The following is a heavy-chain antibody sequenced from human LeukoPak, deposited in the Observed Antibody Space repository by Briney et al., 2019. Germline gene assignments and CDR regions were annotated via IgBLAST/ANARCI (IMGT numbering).Heavy chain of an antibody. Sequence: GASVKVSCKASGYTFTSHGVTWVRQAPGQGLEWMGWISTYNGYSDSAQKFQGRVTMTTDTSTSTAYMELRSLRSDDTAVYYCAKDAHYYYYYYMDVWGKGTTVTVSS. J-gene: IGHJ6*03. V-gene: IGHV1-18*01. CDR3: AKDAHYYYYYYMDV. CDR1: GYTFTSHG. CDR2: ISTYNGYS.